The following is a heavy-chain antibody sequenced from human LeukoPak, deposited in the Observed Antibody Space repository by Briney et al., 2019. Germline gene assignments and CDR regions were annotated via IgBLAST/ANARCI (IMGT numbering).Heavy chain of an antibody. V-gene: IGHV4-59*12. J-gene: IGHJ4*02. Sequence: SETLSLTCTVPGGSISSYYWSWIRQPPGKGLEWIGYIYYSGSTNYNPSLKSRVTISVDTSKNQFFLKLSSVTAADTAVYYCARESEGRDGYNTYYWGQGTLVTVSS. CDR3: ARESEGRDGYNTYY. CDR1: GGSISSYY. CDR2: IYYSGST. D-gene: IGHD5-24*01.